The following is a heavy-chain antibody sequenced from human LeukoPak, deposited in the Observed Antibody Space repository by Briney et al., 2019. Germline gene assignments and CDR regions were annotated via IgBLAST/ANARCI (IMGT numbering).Heavy chain of an antibody. CDR1: GFTVTSNY. Sequence: PGGSLRLSCAASGFTVTSNYMSWVRQAPGKGLEWVSVIYSGSNTYYADSVKGRFTISRDNSKNTLYLQMNSLRVEDTAVYYCARDEYGDYIFNYWGQGTQVTVSS. J-gene: IGHJ4*02. CDR2: IYSGSNT. CDR3: ARDEYGDYIFNY. V-gene: IGHV3-66*01. D-gene: IGHD4-17*01.